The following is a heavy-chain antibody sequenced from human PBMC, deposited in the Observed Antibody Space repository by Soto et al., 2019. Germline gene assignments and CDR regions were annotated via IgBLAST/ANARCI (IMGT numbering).Heavy chain of an antibody. Sequence: EGSLRLSXAASGFTVSSKYMNWVRQAPGKGLEWVSIIWSAGLTYYADSVRGRFTISRDISKNILFLQMNNLRAEDSAIYYCARELPPDLWGQGTLVTVSS. CDR1: GFTVSSKY. V-gene: IGHV3-53*01. CDR2: IWSAGLT. D-gene: IGHD2-15*01. CDR3: ARELPPDL. J-gene: IGHJ5*02.